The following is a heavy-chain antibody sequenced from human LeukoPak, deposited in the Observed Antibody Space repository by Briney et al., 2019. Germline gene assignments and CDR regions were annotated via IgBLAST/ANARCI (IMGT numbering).Heavy chain of an antibody. Sequence: GGSLRLSCAASGFTFSNYAMSWVRQAPGKGLEWVSGISDRGGSTYYADAVKGRFTISRDNSKDTLYLQMDSLRAEDTAVYYCAKGSGSSCYSPCDYWGQGILVTVSS. CDR1: GFTFSNYA. CDR2: ISDRGGST. D-gene: IGHD2-15*01. J-gene: IGHJ4*02. CDR3: AKGSGSSCYSPCDY. V-gene: IGHV3-23*01.